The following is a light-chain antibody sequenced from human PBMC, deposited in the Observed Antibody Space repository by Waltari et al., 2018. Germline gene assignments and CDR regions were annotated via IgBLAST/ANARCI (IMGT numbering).Light chain of an antibody. Sequence: QSVLTQSPSASGTPGQRVTISCSGSMSNIGNNPVNWYQQVPGTAPKVLIYNDDQRPWGVPDRFSVSKSGPSASLAISGLQSDDEGDYYCAARDDSLNVWVFGGGTRVTVL. J-gene: IGLJ3*02. CDR2: NDD. V-gene: IGLV1-44*01. CDR3: AARDDSLNVWV. CDR1: MSNIGNNP.